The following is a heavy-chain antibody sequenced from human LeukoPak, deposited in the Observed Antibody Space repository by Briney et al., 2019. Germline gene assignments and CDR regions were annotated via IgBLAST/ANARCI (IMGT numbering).Heavy chain of an antibody. CDR3: ARLLRDAFDI. CDR1: GYSISSGYY. V-gene: IGHV4-38-2*02. J-gene: IGHJ3*02. Sequence: SETLSLTCTVSGYSISSGYYWGWIRQPPGKGLEWIGSIYHSGSTYCSPSLKSRVTISVDTSKDQFSLKLSSVTAADTAVYYCARLLRDAFDIWGQGTMVTVSS. CDR2: IYHSGST. D-gene: IGHD3-22*01.